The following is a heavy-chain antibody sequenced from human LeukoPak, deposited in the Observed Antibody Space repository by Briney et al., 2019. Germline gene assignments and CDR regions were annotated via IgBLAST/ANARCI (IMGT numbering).Heavy chain of an antibody. Sequence: PSETLSLTCAVYGGSFSGYCWSWIRQPPGKGLEWIGEINHSGSTNYNPSLKGRVTISVDTSKNQFSLKLSSVTAADTAVYYCARAQRDYDFWGGYPHWFDPWGQGTLVTVSS. CDR1: GGSFSGYC. D-gene: IGHD3-3*01. CDR2: INHSGST. CDR3: ARAQRDYDFWGGYPHWFDP. V-gene: IGHV4-34*01. J-gene: IGHJ5*02.